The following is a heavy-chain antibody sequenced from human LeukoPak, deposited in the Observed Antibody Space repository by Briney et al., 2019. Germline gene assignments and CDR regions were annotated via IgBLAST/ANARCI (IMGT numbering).Heavy chain of an antibody. CDR1: GYSISSGYY. J-gene: IGHJ3*02. V-gene: IGHV4-38-2*02. CDR2: IYHSVST. Sequence: PSETLSVTCTDSGYSISSGYYWGWIRQPPGKGLEWIGSIYHSVSTYYNPSLKSRVTISVDTSKNQFSLKLSSVTAADTAVYYCARDPITYYYVSSGVVPFDIWGQGTMVTVSS. CDR3: ARDPITYYYVSSGVVPFDI. D-gene: IGHD3-22*01.